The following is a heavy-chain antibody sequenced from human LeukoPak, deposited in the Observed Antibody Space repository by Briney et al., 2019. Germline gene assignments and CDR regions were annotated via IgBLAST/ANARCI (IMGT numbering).Heavy chain of an antibody. CDR2: INPDGGNT. Sequence: ASVKVSCKASGYTFTNSYIHWVRQAPGQVLEWMGLINPDGGNTNYAQNFQGRVTLTRDTSSSTVYMELSSLRSEDTAIYYCARIRDGYNDAYDLWGQGTVVTVPS. V-gene: IGHV1-46*01. D-gene: IGHD5-24*01. CDR3: ARIRDGYNDAYDL. J-gene: IGHJ3*01. CDR1: GYTFTNSY.